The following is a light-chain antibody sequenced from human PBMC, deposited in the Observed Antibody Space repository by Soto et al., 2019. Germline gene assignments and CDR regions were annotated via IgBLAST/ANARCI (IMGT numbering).Light chain of an antibody. Sequence: QSALTQPASVSGSPGQSITISCTGTSSDIGGYNYVSWYQQHPGKAPKLMIYDVIHRPSGVSNRFSGSKSGNTASLTISGLQAEDEADYYCSSYTSNSTPLVFGTGTQLTVL. J-gene: IGLJ1*01. CDR3: SSYTSNSTPLV. CDR2: DVI. V-gene: IGLV2-14*03. CDR1: SSDIGGYNY.